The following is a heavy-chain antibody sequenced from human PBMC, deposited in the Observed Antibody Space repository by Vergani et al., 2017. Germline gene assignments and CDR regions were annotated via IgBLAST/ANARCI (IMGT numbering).Heavy chain of an antibody. CDR2: MDYSGST. CDR1: GDSVISTDYH. CDR3: ARHGDIVVVPAASFDY. V-gene: IGHV4-39*01. Sequence: QVQLQESGPGLVKPSETLSLTCTVSGDSVISTDYHWGWIRQPPGKGLEWIGSMDYSGSTSYNPSLESRISISFETPKNQFSLRLTSVTAADTAVYYCARHGDIVVVPAASFDYWGQGTLVTVSS. J-gene: IGHJ4*02. D-gene: IGHD2-2*01.